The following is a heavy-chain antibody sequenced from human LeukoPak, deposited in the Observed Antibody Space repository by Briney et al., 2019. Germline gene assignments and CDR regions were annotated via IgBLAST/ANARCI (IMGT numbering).Heavy chain of an antibody. Sequence: GGSLRLSCAASGFTFSSYSMNWVRQTPGKGLEWVSYISSASSSIYYVDSVKGRFTISRDNARNSLYLQMNSLRAEDTAVYYCARDRGDYSNYEIDYWGQGTLVTASS. CDR3: ARDRGDYSNYEIDY. CDR1: GFTFSSYS. D-gene: IGHD4-11*01. V-gene: IGHV3-48*01. CDR2: ISSASSSI. J-gene: IGHJ4*02.